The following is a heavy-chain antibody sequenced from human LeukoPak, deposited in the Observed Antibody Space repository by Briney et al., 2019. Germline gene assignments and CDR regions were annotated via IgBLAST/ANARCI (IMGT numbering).Heavy chain of an antibody. V-gene: IGHV1-2*02. Sequence: ASVKVSFKASGYIFTSYYMHWVRQAPGQGLEWMGWINPNNGGTNYAQKFQGRVTMTRDASISTVYMELSRLRSDDTALYYCARDPGANYFDSWGQGTLVTVSS. J-gene: IGHJ4*02. CDR2: INPNNGGT. CDR3: ARDPGANYFDS. D-gene: IGHD7-27*01. CDR1: GYIFTSYY.